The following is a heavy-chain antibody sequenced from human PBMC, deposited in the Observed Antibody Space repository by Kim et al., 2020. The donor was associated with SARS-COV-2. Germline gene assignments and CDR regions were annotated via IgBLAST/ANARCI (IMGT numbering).Heavy chain of an antibody. CDR2: IYSGGST. J-gene: IGHJ4*02. CDR1: GFTVSSNY. Sequence: GGSLRLSCAASGFTVSSNYMSWVRQAPGKGLEWVSVIYSGGSTYYADSVKGRFTISRDNSKNTLYLQMNSLRAEDTAVYYCARGLEGIAAAGTFGRPFDYWGQGTLVTVSS. CDR3: ARGLEGIAAAGTFGRPFDY. V-gene: IGHV3-53*01. D-gene: IGHD6-13*01.